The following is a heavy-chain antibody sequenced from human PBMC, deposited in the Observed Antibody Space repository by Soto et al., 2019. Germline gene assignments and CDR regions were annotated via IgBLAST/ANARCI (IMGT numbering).Heavy chain of an antibody. CDR3: ARAGYCSSTNCYFGTLFDY. Sequence: GGSLRLSCAASGFSFSSYAMHSVRRAPGKGLNYVSAISSNGGSTYYANSVKGRFTISRDNSKNTLYLQMGSLRAEDMAVYYCARAGYCSSTNCYFGTLFDYWGQGTLVTVSS. V-gene: IGHV3-64*01. J-gene: IGHJ4*02. D-gene: IGHD2-2*01. CDR2: ISSNGGST. CDR1: GFSFSSYA.